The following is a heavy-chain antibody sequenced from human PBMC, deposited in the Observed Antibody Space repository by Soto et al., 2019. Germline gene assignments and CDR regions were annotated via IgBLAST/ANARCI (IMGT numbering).Heavy chain of an antibody. V-gene: IGHV1-18*01. Sequence: QVQLVQSGAEVKKPGASVTVSCKTSGYTFSNYGINWVRQAPGQGLEWMGWISGYNGNTNYAQTVQSRLTMTTDTSTDTVYMELRSLKSDDTAIYYCSRFIMVGGWFDPNYYHGMDVWGQGTRVTVSS. CDR2: ISGYNGNT. J-gene: IGHJ6*02. CDR1: GYTFSNYG. CDR3: SRFIMVGGWFDPNYYHGMDV. D-gene: IGHD6-19*01.